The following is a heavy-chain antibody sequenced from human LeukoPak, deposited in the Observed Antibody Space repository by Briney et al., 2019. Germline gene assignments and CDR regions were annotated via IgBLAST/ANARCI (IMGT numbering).Heavy chain of an antibody. J-gene: IGHJ4*02. D-gene: IGHD1-26*01. CDR3: ARRRLASPYSGSYSDYFDY. CDR2: IYPGDSDT. CDR1: GYRFSTYW. Sequence: GESLKISCKGSGYRFSTYWIAWVRQLPGKGLEWMGIIYPGDSDTRYSPSFQGQVTISADKSISTAYLQWSSLKASDTAMYYCARRRLASPYSGSYSDYFDYWGQGTLVTVSS. V-gene: IGHV5-51*01.